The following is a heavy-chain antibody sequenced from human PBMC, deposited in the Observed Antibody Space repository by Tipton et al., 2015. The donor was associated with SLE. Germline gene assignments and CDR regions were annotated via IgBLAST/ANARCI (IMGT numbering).Heavy chain of an antibody. D-gene: IGHD2-21*01. V-gene: IGHV3-23*01. CDR3: ARDLDCGGDCSQYYGMDV. J-gene: IGHJ6*02. Sequence: SLRLSCAASGFTFSSYAMSWVRQAPGKGLEWVSVISGSGGSTYYADSVKGRFTISRDNAKNSLYLQMNSLRAEDTAVYYCARDLDCGGDCSQYYGMDVWGQGTTVTVSS. CDR1: GFTFSSYA. CDR2: ISGSGGST.